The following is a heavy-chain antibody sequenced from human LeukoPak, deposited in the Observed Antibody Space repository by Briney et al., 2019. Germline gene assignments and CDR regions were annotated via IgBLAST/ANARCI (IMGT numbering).Heavy chain of an antibody. CDR1: GYTFTSYH. CDR3: ARGMFDNSGHYYYFYYALDV. D-gene: IGHD3-22*01. Sequence: EASVKVSCKASGYTFTSYHIDWVRQAPGQGPEWMGWMNAKSGHTGYAQNLEGRVTMTRDTSTITAYMELRGLRSEDTAVYFCARGMFDNSGHYYYFYYALDVWGQGTTVTVSS. CDR2: MNAKSGHT. V-gene: IGHV1-8*01. J-gene: IGHJ6*02.